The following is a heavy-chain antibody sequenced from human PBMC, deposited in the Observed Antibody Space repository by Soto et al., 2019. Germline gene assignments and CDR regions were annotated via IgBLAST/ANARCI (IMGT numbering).Heavy chain of an antibody. CDR2: ISGSGGST. D-gene: IGHD6-19*01. V-gene: IGHV3-23*01. Sequence: PGGSLRLSCAASGFTFSSYAMSWVRQAPGKGLEWVSAISGSGGSTYYADSVKGRFTISRDNSKNTLYLQMNSLRAEDTAVYYCAKDSRPGIAVAGTPEYFQHWGQGTLVTVSS. CDR3: AKDSRPGIAVAGTPEYFQH. CDR1: GFTFSSYA. J-gene: IGHJ1*01.